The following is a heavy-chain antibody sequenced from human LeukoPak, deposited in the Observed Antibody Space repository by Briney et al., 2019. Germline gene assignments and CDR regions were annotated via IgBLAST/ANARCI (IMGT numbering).Heavy chain of an antibody. J-gene: IGHJ4*02. D-gene: IGHD5-12*01. Sequence: ASVKVSRKTSGYNFARYGVTWVRQAPGRGLEWMGWIAAYNSKTDFAQKVQDRLVLTTDTSTSTAYMELRNLTSDDTAVYYCVRVGSVVATMSNYWGQGTLVLVSS. CDR2: IAAYNSKT. CDR1: GYNFARYG. CDR3: VRVGSVVATMSNY. V-gene: IGHV1-18*04.